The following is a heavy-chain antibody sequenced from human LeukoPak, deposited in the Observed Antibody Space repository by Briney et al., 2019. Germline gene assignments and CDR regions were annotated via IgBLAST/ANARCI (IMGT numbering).Heavy chain of an antibody. CDR2: MNPNSGNT. CDR1: GYTFTSYD. Sequence: ASVKVSCKASGYTFTSYDINWVRPATGQGLEWMGWMNPNSGNTGYAQKFQGRVTMTRHTSISTAYMELSSLRSEDTAVYYCARGLRDYVWGSYRYISWGQGTLVTVSS. V-gene: IGHV1-8*01. CDR3: ARGLRDYVWGSYRYIS. J-gene: IGHJ5*02. D-gene: IGHD3-16*02.